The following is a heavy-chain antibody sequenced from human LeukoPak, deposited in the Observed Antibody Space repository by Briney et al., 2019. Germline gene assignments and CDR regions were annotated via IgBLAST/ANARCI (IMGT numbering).Heavy chain of an antibody. CDR3: ARGPELRYFDWLSTAFDY. D-gene: IGHD3-9*01. CDR2: TSAYNGNT. J-gene: IGHJ4*02. CDR1: GYTFTSYG. V-gene: IGHV1-18*01. Sequence: ASVRVSCKASGYTFTSYGISWVRQAPGQGLEWMGWTSAYNGNTNYAQKLQGRVTMTTDTSTSTAYMELRSLRSDDTAVYYCARGPELRYFDWLSTAFDYWGQGTLVTVSS.